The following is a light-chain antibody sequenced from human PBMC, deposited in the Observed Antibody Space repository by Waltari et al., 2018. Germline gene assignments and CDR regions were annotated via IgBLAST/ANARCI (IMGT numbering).Light chain of an antibody. CDR3: HQYYSAPFA. V-gene: IGKV3-15*01. Sequence: EIVMTQSPATLSVSPGERATLSCRARQSISSNLAWYQQQPGQAPRLLIYGASTRATGIPARFSGSGSGTEFTLTISSLQSEDFALYYCHQYYSAPFAFGQGTKLEIK. J-gene: IGKJ2*01. CDR1: QSISSN. CDR2: GAS.